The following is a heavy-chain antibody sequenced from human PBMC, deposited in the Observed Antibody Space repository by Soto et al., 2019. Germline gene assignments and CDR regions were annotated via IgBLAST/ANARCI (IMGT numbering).Heavy chain of an antibody. CDR2: IVPMLGTP. J-gene: IGHJ6*02. Sequence: QVQLVQSGAEVKEPGSSVRVSCKASGGTFDNFIMNWVRQTPGQGLEWMGGIVPMLGTPTYAEKFKGRVTISATGSTSTMYMEVTSLRSEDTSIYYCARNVTYSSSLSQSAGMDVWGQGTRVTVSS. CDR3: ARNVTYSSSLSQSAGMDV. V-gene: IGHV1-69*01. D-gene: IGHD1-26*01. CDR1: GGTFDNFI.